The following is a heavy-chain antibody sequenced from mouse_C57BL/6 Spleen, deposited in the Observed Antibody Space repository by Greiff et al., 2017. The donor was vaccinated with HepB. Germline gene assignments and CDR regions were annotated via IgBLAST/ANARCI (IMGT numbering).Heavy chain of an antibody. J-gene: IGHJ2*01. CDR3: AFYGNYVGTRFDY. CDR1: GFNIKDYY. V-gene: IGHV14-2*01. Sequence: VQLQQSGAELVKPGASVKLSCTASGFNIKDYYMHWVKQRTEQGLEWIGRIDPEDGDTKYAPKFQGKATITADTSSNTAYLQLSSLTSEDTAVYYCAFYGNYVGTRFDYWGQGTTLTVSS. D-gene: IGHD2-1*01. CDR2: IDPEDGDT.